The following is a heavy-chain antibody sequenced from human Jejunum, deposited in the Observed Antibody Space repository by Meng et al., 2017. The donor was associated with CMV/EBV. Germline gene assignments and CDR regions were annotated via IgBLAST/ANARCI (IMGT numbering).Heavy chain of an antibody. Sequence: TFDDYGMTWVRQAPGKGLEWVGRIRSKTYSYATAYAASVKGRFTISRDESKNTAYLQMNSLKAEDTALYYCTRVVPAASTAFFDYWGQGTLVTVSS. D-gene: IGHD2-2*01. CDR3: TRVVPAASTAFFDY. CDR1: TFDDYG. J-gene: IGHJ4*02. CDR2: IRSKTYSYAT. V-gene: IGHV3-73*01.